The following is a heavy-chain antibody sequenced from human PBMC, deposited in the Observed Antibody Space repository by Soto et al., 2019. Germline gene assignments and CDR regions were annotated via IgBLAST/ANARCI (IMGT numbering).Heavy chain of an antibody. J-gene: IGHJ3*02. CDR1: GYTFTSYG. V-gene: IGHV1-18*01. Sequence: RASVKVSCKASGYTFTSYGISWVRQAPGQGLEWMGWISAYNGNTNYAQKLQGRVTMTTDTSTSTAYMELRSLRSDDTAVYYCARSVGIVVVPAAMGGVDIWGQGTMVTVSS. D-gene: IGHD2-2*01. CDR2: ISAYNGNT. CDR3: ARSVGIVVVPAAMGGVDI.